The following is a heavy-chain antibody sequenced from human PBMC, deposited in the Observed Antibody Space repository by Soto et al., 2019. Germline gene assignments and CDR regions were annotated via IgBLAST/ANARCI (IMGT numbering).Heavy chain of an antibody. CDR2: IYSGVRN. V-gene: IGHV4-4*07. CDR3: ERGSSRWDY. Sequence: XESLELPCTVSGGPVSSLYGSWIRQPAGKGLEWIGRIYSGVRNNYNPSLKSRVTMSVDTSKNQFSLRLSSVTAADTAMYYCERGSSRWDYWGQGTLVTVSS. D-gene: IGHD6-13*01. CDR1: GGPVSSLY. J-gene: IGHJ4*02.